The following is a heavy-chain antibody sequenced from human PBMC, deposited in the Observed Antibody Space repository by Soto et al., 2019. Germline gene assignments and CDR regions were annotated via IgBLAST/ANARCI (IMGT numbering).Heavy chain of an antibody. V-gene: IGHV1-69*06. CDR2: IIPTFGTA. CDR3: AGRCDSTSCLAHFDY. J-gene: IGHJ4*02. CDR1: GGTFNNYV. D-gene: IGHD2-2*01. Sequence: SVKVSCKASGGTFNNYVINWVRQAPGQGLEWMGGIIPTFGTANYAQKFQGRVTITADKSTSTAYMELNSLRSEDTAVYYCAGRCDSTSCLAHFDYWGQGTLVTVSS.